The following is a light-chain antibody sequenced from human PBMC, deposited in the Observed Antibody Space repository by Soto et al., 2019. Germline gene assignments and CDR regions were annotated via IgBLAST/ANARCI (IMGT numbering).Light chain of an antibody. J-gene: IGKJ5*01. CDR1: QGISSL. CDR3: QHRHSYPIT. Sequence: IQLTQSPSFLSVSVGDRVIITCRASQGISSLLAWYQQRPGKAPKLLIHTASTLQSGVPSRFSGSGSGTEFTLTISGLQPEDFATYYCQHRHSYPITFGQGTRLEIK. CDR2: TAS. V-gene: IGKV1-9*01.